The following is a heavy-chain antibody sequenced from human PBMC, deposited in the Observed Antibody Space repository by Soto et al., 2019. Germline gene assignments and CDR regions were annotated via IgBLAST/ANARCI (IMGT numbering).Heavy chain of an antibody. V-gene: IGHV1-18*01. Sequence: ASVKVSCKASGYNFNIYGINWVRQAPGQGLELMGWISAYDGKTTYAEKFQGRVTMTTDASTSTAYMELRSLRSDGTAVYYCARDPHEYWTSYWFDPWGQGTLVTDSS. D-gene: IGHD3-3*01. J-gene: IGHJ5*02. CDR2: ISAYDGKT. CDR1: GYNFNIYG. CDR3: ARDPHEYWTSYWFDP.